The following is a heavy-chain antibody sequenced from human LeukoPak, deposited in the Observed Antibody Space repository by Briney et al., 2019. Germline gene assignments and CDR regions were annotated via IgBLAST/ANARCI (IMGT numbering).Heavy chain of an antibody. D-gene: IGHD2-2*01. CDR1: GFTFSSYW. Sequence: GGSLRLSCVASGFTFSSYWMHWVRQAPGKGLVWVSRINTDGSSTRYADSVKGRFTISRDNAKHTLYLQMNSLRAEDTAVYYCATWECSSTSCTNDYWGQGTLVTVSS. CDR2: INTDGSST. V-gene: IGHV3-74*01. J-gene: IGHJ4*02. CDR3: ATWECSSTSCTNDY.